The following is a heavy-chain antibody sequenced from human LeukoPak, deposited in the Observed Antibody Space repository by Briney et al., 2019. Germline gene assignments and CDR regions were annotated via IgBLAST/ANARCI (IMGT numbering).Heavy chain of an antibody. Sequence: GALRLSCAASGFTFNNYAMSWVRQAPGKGPEWVSVLSGSGGSTYYADSVKGRFTISRDNSNNTLYLQMNSLRAEGTAVYYCAKDVGWHWFDPWGQGTLVTVSS. CDR1: GFTFNNYA. CDR3: AKDVGWHWFDP. CDR2: LSGSGGST. D-gene: IGHD6-19*01. V-gene: IGHV3-23*01. J-gene: IGHJ5*02.